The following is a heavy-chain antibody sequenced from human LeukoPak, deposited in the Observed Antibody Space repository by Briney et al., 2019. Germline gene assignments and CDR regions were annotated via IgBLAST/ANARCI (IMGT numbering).Heavy chain of an antibody. CDR3: AKVGDYDILTGYPPDFDI. CDR1: GFTFSSYG. Sequence: GGSLRLSCAASGFTFSSYGMHWVRQAPGKGLEWVAFIRYDGSNKYYADSVKGRFTISRDNSKNTLYLQMNSLRAEDTAVYYCAKVGDYDILTGYPPDFDIWGQGTMVTVSS. CDR2: IRYDGSNK. D-gene: IGHD3-9*01. V-gene: IGHV3-30*02. J-gene: IGHJ3*02.